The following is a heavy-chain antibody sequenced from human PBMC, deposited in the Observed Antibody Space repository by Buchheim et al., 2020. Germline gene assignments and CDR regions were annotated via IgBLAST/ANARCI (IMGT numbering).Heavy chain of an antibody. V-gene: IGHV3-23*01. CDR3: AKILLTGTTHDAFDI. CDR2: ISGSGGST. Sequence: EVKRLESGGGLVQPGGSLSLSCAASGFTFSSSAMRWARQAPGKGLEWVSAISGSGGSTYYADSVMGRFTISRDNSTNTLYLQMNSLRAEDTAVYYGAKILLTGTTHDAFDIWGQGT. CDR1: GFTFSSSA. J-gene: IGHJ3*02. D-gene: IGHD1-7*01.